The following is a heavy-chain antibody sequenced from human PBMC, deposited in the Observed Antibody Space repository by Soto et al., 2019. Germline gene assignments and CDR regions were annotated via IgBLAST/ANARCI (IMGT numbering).Heavy chain of an antibody. CDR1: GFTFSSYG. Sequence: VGSLRLSCAASGFTFSSYGMHWVRQAPGKGLEWVAVISYDGSNKYYADSVKGRFTISRDNSKNTLYLQMNSLRAEDTAVYYCTASSGWYNAFDIWGQGTMVTVS. V-gene: IGHV3-30*03. J-gene: IGHJ3*02. CDR2: ISYDGSNK. CDR3: TASSGWYNAFDI. D-gene: IGHD6-19*01.